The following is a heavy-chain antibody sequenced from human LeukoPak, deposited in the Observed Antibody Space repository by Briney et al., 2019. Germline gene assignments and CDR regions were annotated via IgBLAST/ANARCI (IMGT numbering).Heavy chain of an antibody. CDR1: GGSFSGYY. Sequence: SETLSLTCAVDGGSFSGYYWSGIREPPGRGLEWIGEINDGGSTNYNPSLKSRFTISVDTSKNQFTLKLSSVTAADTAVYYCAREDYSNYESYYYYYYMDVWGKGTTVTVSS. V-gene: IGHV4-34*01. J-gene: IGHJ6*03. D-gene: IGHD4-11*01. CDR2: INDGGST. CDR3: AREDYSNYESYYYYYYMDV.